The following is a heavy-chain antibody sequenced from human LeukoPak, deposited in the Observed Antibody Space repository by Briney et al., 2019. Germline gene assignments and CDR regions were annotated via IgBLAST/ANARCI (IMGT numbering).Heavy chain of an antibody. D-gene: IGHD3-3*01. Sequence: GGSLRLSCAASGFTFSSYGMYWVRQAPGKGLEWVAVISYDGSNKYYADSVKGRFTISRDNSKNTLYLQMNSLRAEDTAVYYCAKDGAMGWSGMDVWGQGTTVTVSS. CDR1: GFTFSSYG. CDR3: AKDGAMGWSGMDV. CDR2: ISYDGSNK. V-gene: IGHV3-30*18. J-gene: IGHJ6*02.